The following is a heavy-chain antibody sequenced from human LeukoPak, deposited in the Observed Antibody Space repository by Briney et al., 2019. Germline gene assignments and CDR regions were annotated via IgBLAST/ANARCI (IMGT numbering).Heavy chain of an antibody. J-gene: IGHJ4*02. CDR2: IYWDDDK. CDR3: VHLEDAYYFDF. D-gene: IGHD3-16*01. Sequence: SGPTLVRPTQTLTLTCTFSGFSLSTSGVGVGWIRQPPGKALEWLAVIYWDDDKRYSPSLRRRLTITKGTSRNQVVLTMTNMDPGDTGTYYCVHLEDAYYFDFWGQGALVTVSS. CDR1: GFSLSTSGVG. V-gene: IGHV2-5*02.